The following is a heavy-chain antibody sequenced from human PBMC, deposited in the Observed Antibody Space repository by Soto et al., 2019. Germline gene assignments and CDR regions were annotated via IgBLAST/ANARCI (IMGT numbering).Heavy chain of an antibody. J-gene: IGHJ6*02. CDR1: GGSIGSYY. D-gene: IGHD2-15*01. CDR3: ARVLSPSYYYGMDV. CDR2: IYYSGST. V-gene: IGHV4-59*01. Sequence: SETLSLTCTVSGGSIGSYYWSWIRQPPGKGLEWIGYIYYSGSTNYNPSLKSRVTISVDTSKNQFSLKLSSVTAADTAVYYCARVLSPSYYYGMDVWGQGTTVTVSS.